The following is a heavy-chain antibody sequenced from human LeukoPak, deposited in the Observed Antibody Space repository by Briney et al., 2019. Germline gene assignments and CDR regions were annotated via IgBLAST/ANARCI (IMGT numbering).Heavy chain of an antibody. CDR3: ARLSYDSSGYYYGYFDY. V-gene: IGHV5-51*03. CDR1: GYSFTSYW. CDR2: IYPGDSDT. J-gene: IGHJ4*02. Sequence: KPGESLKISCKGSGYSFTSYWIGWVRQMPGKGLEWMGIIYPGDSDTRYSPSFQGQVTISADKSISTAYLQWSSLKASDTAMYYCARLSYDSSGYYYGYFDYWDQGTLVTVSS. D-gene: IGHD3-22*01.